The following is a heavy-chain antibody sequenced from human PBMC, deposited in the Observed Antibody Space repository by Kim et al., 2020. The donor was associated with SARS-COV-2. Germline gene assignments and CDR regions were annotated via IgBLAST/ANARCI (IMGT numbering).Heavy chain of an antibody. J-gene: IGHJ4*02. V-gene: IGHV3-48*03. D-gene: IGHD3-16*01. CDR1: GFTFSGYE. CDR3: ARGGTNLDY. CDR2: ISSSGSTI. Sequence: GGSLRLSCAASGFTFSGYEMNWVRQAPGKGLEWVSHISSSGSTINHADSVRGRFAISRDNAKNSLYLQMNSLRAEDTALYYCARGGTNLDYWGQGTLVT.